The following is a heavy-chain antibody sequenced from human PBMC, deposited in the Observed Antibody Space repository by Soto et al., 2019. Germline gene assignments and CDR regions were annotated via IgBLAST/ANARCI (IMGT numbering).Heavy chain of an antibody. D-gene: IGHD4-17*01. CDR1: GFTFSSYA. J-gene: IGHJ4*02. Sequence: GGSLRLSCAASGFTFSSYAMHWVRQAPGKGLEWVAVISYDGSNKYYADSVKGRFTISRDNSKNTLYLQMNSLRAEDTAVYYCARAGVTYGDYWDCDYWGQGTLVTVSS. V-gene: IGHV3-30-3*01. CDR3: ARAGVTYGDYWDCDY. CDR2: ISYDGSNK.